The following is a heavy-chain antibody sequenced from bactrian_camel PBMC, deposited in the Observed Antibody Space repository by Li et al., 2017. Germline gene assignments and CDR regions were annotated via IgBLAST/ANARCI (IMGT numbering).Heavy chain of an antibody. Sequence: VQLVESGGGSVQAGESLRLSCVVSGYRYSTYCMGWFRQVPGNKREPLASIDSDGRTSVADSAKGRFTISRDNAKNILYLQMHDLQPEDSAMYYCAADDVVVCSLSNTWYKYWGQGTQVTVS. D-gene: IGHD2*01. V-gene: IGHV3S53*01. J-gene: IGHJ4*01. CDR1: GYRYSTYC. CDR2: IDSDGRT. CDR3: AADDVVVCSLSNTWYKY.